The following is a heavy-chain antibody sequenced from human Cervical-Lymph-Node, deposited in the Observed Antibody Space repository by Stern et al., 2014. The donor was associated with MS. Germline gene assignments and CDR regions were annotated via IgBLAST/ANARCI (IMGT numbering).Heavy chain of an antibody. J-gene: IGHJ6*02. D-gene: IGHD7-27*01. V-gene: IGHV3-30*18. CDR3: AKNRLTGGGDGYYGMDV. CDR1: GLSFSSFG. CDR2: ISYDGSKE. Sequence: VQLVESGGGVVQPGRSLRLSCAASGLSFSSFGMHWVRQAPGKGLEWVAVISYDGSKEDYAYAGKGRFTISRDNSENTLYLQMNSLRAEGAAGYRCAKNRLTGGGDGYYGMDVGGQGTTVTVSS.